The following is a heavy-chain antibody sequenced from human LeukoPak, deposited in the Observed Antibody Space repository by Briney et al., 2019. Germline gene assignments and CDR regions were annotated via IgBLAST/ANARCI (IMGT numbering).Heavy chain of an antibody. D-gene: IGHD6-13*01. V-gene: IGHV1-2*02. CDR1: GYTFTDYY. CDR2: INTNSGDT. Sequence: GASVKVSCKASGYTFTDYYMHWVRQAPGQGLEWMGWINTNSGDTNYAQKFQGRVTMTRDTSINTAYMELSRLRSDDTAVYSCSVSADAAGRFDYWGQGTLVTVSS. J-gene: IGHJ4*02. CDR3: SVSADAAGRFDY.